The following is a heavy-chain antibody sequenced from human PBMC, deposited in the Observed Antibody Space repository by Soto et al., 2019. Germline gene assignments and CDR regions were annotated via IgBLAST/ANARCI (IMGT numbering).Heavy chain of an antibody. J-gene: IGHJ6*02. CDR1: GYTFTSYY. CDR2: FNPTGDTA. Sequence: QVQLVQSGAEVKKPGASVKASCKASGYTFTSYYIHWVRQAPGQGLEWMGIFNPTGDTASYAQKLQGRGTMTRDTSTGTAYMELGSLRSEDTAVYYCARGGRIVDTGIGYYYYHAMDVWGQGTTVTVS. CDR3: ARGGRIVDTGIGYYYYHAMDV. V-gene: IGHV1-46*01. D-gene: IGHD5-18*01.